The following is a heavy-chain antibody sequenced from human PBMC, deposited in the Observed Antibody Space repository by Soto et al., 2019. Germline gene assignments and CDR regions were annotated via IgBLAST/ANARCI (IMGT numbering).Heavy chain of an antibody. D-gene: IGHD6-13*01. CDR1: GVTFSSYA. V-gene: IGHV1-69*06. CDR3: AVSGSSSRSYGMDV. CDR2: IIPIFGTA. Sequence: SVKVSCKASGVTFSSYAISWVRQAPGQGLEWMGGIIPIFGTANYAQKFQGRVTITADKSTSTAYMELSSLRSEDTAVYYCAVSGSSSRSYGMDVWGQGTTVTVSS. J-gene: IGHJ6*02.